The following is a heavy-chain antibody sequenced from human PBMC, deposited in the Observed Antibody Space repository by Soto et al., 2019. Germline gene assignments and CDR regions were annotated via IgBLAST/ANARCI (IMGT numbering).Heavy chain of an antibody. CDR3: ARDRGADIDY. CDR1: GYIFTSYT. V-gene: IGHV1-18*04. CDR2: ISAYSGNT. J-gene: IGHJ4*02. Sequence: AAVKVSCKASGYIFTSYTTTWVRQAPGQGLEWMEWISAYSGNTDYAQKFQGRVTMTTDTSTSTAYMELRSLRSDDTAVFYCARDRGADIDYWGQGTLVTVSS. D-gene: IGHD4-17*01.